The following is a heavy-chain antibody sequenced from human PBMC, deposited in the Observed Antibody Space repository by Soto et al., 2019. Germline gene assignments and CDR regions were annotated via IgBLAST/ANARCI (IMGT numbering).Heavy chain of an antibody. V-gene: IGHV3-30*18. D-gene: IGHD6-19*01. CDR1: GFTFSSYG. CDR3: AKDKVWIAVAGTLDY. CDR2: ISYDGSNK. J-gene: IGHJ4*02. Sequence: QVQLVESGGGVVQPGRSLRLSCAASGFTFSSYGMHWVRQAPGKGLEWVAVISYDGSNKYYADSVKGRFTISRDNSKNTLYLQMNSLRAEDTAAYYCAKDKVWIAVAGTLDYWGQGTLVTVSS.